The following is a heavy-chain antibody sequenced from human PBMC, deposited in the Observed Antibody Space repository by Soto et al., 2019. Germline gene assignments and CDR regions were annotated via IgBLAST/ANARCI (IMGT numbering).Heavy chain of an antibody. Sequence: EVQLVESGGGLVQPGGSLRLSCVASGFTFSSYEMNWVRQAPGKGLEWVSYISSSGSTIYYADSVKGRFTISRDNAKNSLYLQMNSLRAEDTAVYYCARDRGGSYYYYGMDVWGQGTTVTVSS. J-gene: IGHJ6*02. CDR2: ISSSGSTI. V-gene: IGHV3-48*03. CDR1: GFTFSSYE. D-gene: IGHD3-16*01. CDR3: ARDRGGSYYYYGMDV.